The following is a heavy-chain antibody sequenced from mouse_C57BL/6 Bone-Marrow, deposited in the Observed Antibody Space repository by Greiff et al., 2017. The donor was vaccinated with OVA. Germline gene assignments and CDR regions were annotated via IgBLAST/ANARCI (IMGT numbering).Heavy chain of an antibody. CDR3: ARGNFGSSFYAMNY. CDR1: GFNIKNTY. Sequence: VQLQQSVAELVRPGASVKLSCTASGFNIKNTYMHWVKQRPEQGLEWIGRIDPANDNTKYAPKFQGKATMTADTSSNTAYLQLSSLSSEDTAVYCCARGNFGSSFYAMNYWGQGTSVTASS. D-gene: IGHD1-1*01. J-gene: IGHJ4*01. V-gene: IGHV14-3*01. CDR2: IDPANDNT.